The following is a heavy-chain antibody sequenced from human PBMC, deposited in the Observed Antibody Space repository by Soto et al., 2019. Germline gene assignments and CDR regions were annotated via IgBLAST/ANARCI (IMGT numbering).Heavy chain of an antibody. CDR2: ISGSGSST. CDR1: GFTFSSYA. V-gene: IGHV3-23*01. D-gene: IGHD6-19*01. J-gene: IGHJ4*02. CDR3: AKGYNSGWSFFDY. Sequence: EVQLLESGGGLVQPGGSLRLSCAASGFTFSSYAMSWVRQAPGKGLEWVSAISGSGSSTYYADSVKGRFTISRDNSKNTVYLQMNSLRAEDTALYYCAKGYNSGWSFFDYWGQGTLVTDSS.